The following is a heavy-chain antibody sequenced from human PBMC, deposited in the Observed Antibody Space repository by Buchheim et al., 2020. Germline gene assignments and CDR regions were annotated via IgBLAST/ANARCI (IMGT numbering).Heavy chain of an antibody. CDR3: ARDALTGYSGYDTRPYYFDY. CDR2: INPSGGST. J-gene: IGHJ4*02. V-gene: IGHV1-46*01. D-gene: IGHD5-12*01. Sequence: QVQPVQSGAEVKKPGASVKVSCKASGYTFTSYYMHWVRQAPGQGLEWMGIINPSGGSTSYAQKFQGRVTMTRDTSTSTVYMELSSLRSEDTAVYYCARDALTGYSGYDTRPYYFDYWGQGTL. CDR1: GYTFTSYY.